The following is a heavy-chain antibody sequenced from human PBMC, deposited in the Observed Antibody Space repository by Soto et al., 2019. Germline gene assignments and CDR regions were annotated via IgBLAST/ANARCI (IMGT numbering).Heavy chain of an antibody. CDR1: GYTFSSYD. Sequence: GGSLRLSCAASGYTFSSYDMHWVRQATGKGLEWVSAIGTAGDTYYPGSVKGRFTISRENAKNSLYLQMNSLRAGDTAVYYCARGSRGWGYYYGMDVWGQGTTVTVSS. V-gene: IGHV3-13*01. CDR3: ARGSRGWGYYYGMDV. J-gene: IGHJ6*02. CDR2: IGTAGDT. D-gene: IGHD1-26*01.